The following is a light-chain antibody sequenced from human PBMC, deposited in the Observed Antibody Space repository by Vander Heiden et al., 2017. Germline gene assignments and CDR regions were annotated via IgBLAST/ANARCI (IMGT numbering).Light chain of an antibody. Sequence: QSVLTQPPSASGPPGPRLSIPCSGCRSDLGTNTVNWYQQLPGTAPKLLIFGNNQRPSGVPDRFSGSKSGTSASLAISGLQSEDDADYYCAAWDDSLKTVVFGGGTKVTVL. V-gene: IGLV1-44*01. CDR3: AAWDDSLKTVV. CDR2: GNN. CDR1: RSDLGTNT. J-gene: IGLJ2*01.